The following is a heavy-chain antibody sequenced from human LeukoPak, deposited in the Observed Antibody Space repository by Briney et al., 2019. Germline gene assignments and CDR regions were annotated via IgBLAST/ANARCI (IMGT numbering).Heavy chain of an antibody. V-gene: IGHV3-30*18. CDR1: GFTFSTYV. D-gene: IGHD2-2*01. Sequence: PGGSLRLSCAASGFTFSTYVMHWVRQAPGKGLEWVALISYDGSNTYFADSVKGRFTISRDNSKNTIYLHMNSLRAEDTAVYYCAKDRIDNIVLLPTAMGRYLDFWGQGTLVIVSS. CDR3: AKDRIDNIVLLPTAMGRYLDF. J-gene: IGHJ4*02. CDR2: ISYDGSNT.